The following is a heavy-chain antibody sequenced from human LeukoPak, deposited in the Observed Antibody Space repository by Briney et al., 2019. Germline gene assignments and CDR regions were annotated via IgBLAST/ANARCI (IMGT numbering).Heavy chain of an antibody. J-gene: IGHJ4*02. V-gene: IGHV4-39*01. CDR1: DGSISSSSYY. D-gene: IGHD3-22*01. Sequence: SETLSLTCTVSDGSISSSSYYWGWIRQPPGKGLEWIGSIYYSGSTYNNPSLKSRVTISVDTSKNQFSLKLSSVTAADTAVYYCARQQDYSDSSGYYTPFDYWGQGTLVTVSS. CDR2: IYYSGST. CDR3: ARQQDYSDSSGYYTPFDY.